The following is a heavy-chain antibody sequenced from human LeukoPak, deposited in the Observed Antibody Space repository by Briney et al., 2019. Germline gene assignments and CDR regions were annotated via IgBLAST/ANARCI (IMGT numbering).Heavy chain of an antibody. D-gene: IGHD5-18*01. J-gene: IGHJ4*02. CDR2: ISGDGGST. CDR1: GFTFDDYA. CDR3: AKDILLKAMIDY. V-gene: IGHV3-43*02. Sequence: GGSLRLSCAASGFTFDDYAMHWVRQAPGKGLEWVSLISGDGGSTYYADSVKGRFIISRDNSKNSLYLQMNSLRTEDTALYYCAKDILLKAMIDYWGQGTLVTVSS.